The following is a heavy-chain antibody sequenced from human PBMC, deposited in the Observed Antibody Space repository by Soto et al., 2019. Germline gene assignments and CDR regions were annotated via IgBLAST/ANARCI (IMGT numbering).Heavy chain of an antibody. CDR2: IYTSGNT. CDR3: ARVHYDSVWGVYRDVDY. J-gene: IGHJ4*02. CDR1: CGSISSYY. Sequence: SETLSLTCTFSCGSISSYYWSWIRQPAGKGLQWIGRIYTSGNTNYNPSLESRVTMSVDTSKNQFSLRLSSMTAADTAVYSCARVHYDSVWGVYRDVDYWGQGTRVT. V-gene: IGHV4-4*07. D-gene: IGHD3-16*01.